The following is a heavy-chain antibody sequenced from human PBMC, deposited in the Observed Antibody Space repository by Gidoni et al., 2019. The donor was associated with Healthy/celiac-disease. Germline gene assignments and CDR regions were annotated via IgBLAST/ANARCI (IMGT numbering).Heavy chain of an antibody. CDR2: ISAYNGNT. V-gene: IGHV1-18*01. CDR3: ARSPPSIAAAARGWFDP. Sequence: QVQLVQSGAEVKKPGASVKVSCKASGYTFTSYGLSWVRQAPGQGLEWMGWISAYNGNTNYAQKLQGRVTMTTDTSTSTAYMELRSLRSDDTAVYYCARSPPSIAAAARGWFDPWGQGTLVTVSS. CDR1: GYTFTSYG. D-gene: IGHD6-13*01. J-gene: IGHJ5*02.